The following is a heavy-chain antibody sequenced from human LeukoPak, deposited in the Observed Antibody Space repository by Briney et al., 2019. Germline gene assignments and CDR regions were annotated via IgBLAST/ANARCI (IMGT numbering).Heavy chain of an antibody. J-gene: IGHJ4*02. CDR3: GRDFWSGYQGGYDY. D-gene: IGHD3-3*01. Sequence: GGSLRLSCAASGFAFSSYWMHWVRQAPGKGLVWVSRINSDGSSTSYADSVKGRFTISRDNAKNTLYLQMISLRAEDTAVYYCGRDFWSGYQGGYDYWGQGTLVTVSS. CDR1: GFAFSSYW. V-gene: IGHV3-74*01. CDR2: INSDGSST.